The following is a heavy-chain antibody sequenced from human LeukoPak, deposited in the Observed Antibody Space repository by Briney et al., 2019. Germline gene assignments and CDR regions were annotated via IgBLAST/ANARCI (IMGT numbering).Heavy chain of an antibody. J-gene: IGHJ3*02. CDR1: GGSISSSSYY. Sequence: PSETLSLTCTVSGGSISSSSYYWGWIRQPPGKGLEWIGSIYYSGSTYYNPSLKSRVTISVDTSKNQFSLKLSSVTAADTAVYYCAREQNYYLNGAFDIWDQGTMVTVSS. D-gene: IGHD1-7*01. CDR2: IYYSGST. V-gene: IGHV4-39*07. CDR3: AREQNYYLNGAFDI.